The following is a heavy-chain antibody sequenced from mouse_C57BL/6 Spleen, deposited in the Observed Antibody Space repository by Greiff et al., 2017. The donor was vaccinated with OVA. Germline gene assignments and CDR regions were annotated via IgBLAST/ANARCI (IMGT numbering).Heavy chain of an antibody. J-gene: IGHJ2*01. CDR3: ARDYSPFDY. D-gene: IGHD2-12*01. Sequence: EVQLVESGGGLVKPGGSLKLSCAASGFTFSSYAMSWVRQTPEKRLEWVATISDGGSYTYYPDNVKGRFTISRDNAKNNLYLQMSHLKSEDTAMYYCARDYSPFDYWGQGTTLTVSS. CDR2: ISDGGSYT. CDR1: GFTFSSYA. V-gene: IGHV5-4*01.